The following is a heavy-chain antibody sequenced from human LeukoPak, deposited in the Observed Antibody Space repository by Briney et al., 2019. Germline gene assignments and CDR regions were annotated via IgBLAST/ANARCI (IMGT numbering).Heavy chain of an antibody. CDR2: IYWNDDK. V-gene: IGHV2-5*01. J-gene: IGHJ5*02. D-gene: IGHD2-2*01. CDR3: AHTYQLLGLWHRLLYNWFDP. CDR1: GFSLSTSGVG. Sequence: SGPTLVKPTQTLTLTCTFSGFSLSTSGVGVGWIRQPPGKALEWLALIYWNDDKRYSPSLKSRLTITKDTSKNQVVLTMTNMDPVDTATYYCAHTYQLLGLWHRLLYNWFDPWGQGTLVTVSS.